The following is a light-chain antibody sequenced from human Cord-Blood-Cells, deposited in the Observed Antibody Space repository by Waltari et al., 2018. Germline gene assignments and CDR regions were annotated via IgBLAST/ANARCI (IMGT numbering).Light chain of an antibody. Sequence: QSALTQPASVSGSPGQSITIPCTGTSSDVGSYNLVSWYQQHPGKAPKLMIYEGSKRPSGVSNRFSGSKSGNTASLTISGLQAEDEADYYCCSYAGSSTSWVFGGWTKLTVL. CDR1: SSDVGSYNL. J-gene: IGLJ3*02. V-gene: IGLV2-23*01. CDR2: EGS. CDR3: CSYAGSSTSWV.